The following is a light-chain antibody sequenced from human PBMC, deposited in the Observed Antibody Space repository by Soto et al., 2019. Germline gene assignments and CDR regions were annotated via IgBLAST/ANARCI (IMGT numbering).Light chain of an antibody. Sequence: EIVMTQSLAALSVSPGERATLSCRASQSVSDNLAWYQQKPGQAPRLLIFGTSTRATGIPARFSGSGSGTEFTLTISSLQSEDFAVYYCQQYKNWPPWTFGQGTKVEIK. CDR2: GTS. CDR3: QQYKNWPPWT. J-gene: IGKJ1*01. CDR1: QSVSDN. V-gene: IGKV3-15*01.